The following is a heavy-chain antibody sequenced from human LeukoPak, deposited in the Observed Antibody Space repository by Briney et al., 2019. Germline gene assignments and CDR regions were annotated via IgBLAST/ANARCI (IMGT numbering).Heavy chain of an antibody. CDR2: IYYSGST. D-gene: IGHD4-17*01. Sequence: PSETLSLTCTVSGGSISSSSYYWGWIRQPPGKGLEWIGSIYYSGSTYYNPSLKSRVAISVDTSKNQFSLKLSSVTAADTAVYYCARDKHGDYVDYWGQGTLVTVSS. CDR3: ARDKHGDYVDY. J-gene: IGHJ4*02. CDR1: GGSISSSSYY. V-gene: IGHV4-39*07.